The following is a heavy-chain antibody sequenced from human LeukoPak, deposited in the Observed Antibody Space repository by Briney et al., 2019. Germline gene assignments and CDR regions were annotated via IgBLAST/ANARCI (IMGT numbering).Heavy chain of an antibody. CDR1: GFTFDDYA. CDR3: ARALVGFAFDI. D-gene: IGHD2-2*01. Sequence: GRSLRLSCAASGFTFDDYAMHWVRQAPGKGLEWVSGISWNSGSIGYADSVKGRFTISRDNAKNSLYLQMNSLRAEDTAVYYCARALVGFAFDIWGQGTMVTVSS. J-gene: IGHJ3*02. CDR2: ISWNSGSI. V-gene: IGHV3-9*01.